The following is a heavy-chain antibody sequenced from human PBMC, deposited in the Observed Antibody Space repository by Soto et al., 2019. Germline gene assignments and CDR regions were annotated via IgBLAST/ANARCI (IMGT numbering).Heavy chain of an antibody. J-gene: IGHJ4*02. Sequence: GGSLRLSCAASGFTFSNAWMSWVRQAPGKGLEWVGRIKSKTDGGTTDYAAPVKGRFTISRDDSKNTLYLQMNSLKTEDTAVYYCTTSFPFYDFWSGFILIDYWGQGTLVTVSS. V-gene: IGHV3-15*01. CDR3: TTSFPFYDFWSGFILIDY. CDR2: IKSKTDGGTT. CDR1: GFTFSNAW. D-gene: IGHD3-3*01.